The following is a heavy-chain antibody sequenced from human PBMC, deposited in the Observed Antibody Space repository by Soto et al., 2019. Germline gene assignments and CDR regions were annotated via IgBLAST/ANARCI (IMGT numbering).Heavy chain of an antibody. CDR2: IIPVFGTT. D-gene: IGHD3-16*01. V-gene: IGHV1-69*01. J-gene: IGHJ4*02. Sequence: QGQLVQSGPEVERPGSSVKISCKDSGGLFSSFAVSWVRQAPGQGLEWLGGIIPVFGTTNYAEKFQDRVTITADESTNTAYMELSGLKSGDTAIYYCGRGGGPYVWFNEFWGQGTLVTVTS. CDR1: GGLFSSFA. CDR3: GRGGGPYVWFNEF.